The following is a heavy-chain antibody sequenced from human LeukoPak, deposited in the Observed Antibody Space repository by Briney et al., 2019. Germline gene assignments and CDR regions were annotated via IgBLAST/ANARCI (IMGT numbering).Heavy chain of an antibody. D-gene: IGHD3-22*01. CDR2: IYHSGST. J-gene: IGHJ4*02. Sequence: PSGTLSLTCAVSGGSISSSNWWSWVRQPPGKGLEWIGEIYHSGSTNYNPSLTSRVTISVDKSKNQFSLKLSSVTAADTAVYYCALYYYDSSGYHHFDYWGQGTLVTVSS. V-gene: IGHV4-4*02. CDR1: GGSISSSNW. CDR3: ALYYYDSSGYHHFDY.